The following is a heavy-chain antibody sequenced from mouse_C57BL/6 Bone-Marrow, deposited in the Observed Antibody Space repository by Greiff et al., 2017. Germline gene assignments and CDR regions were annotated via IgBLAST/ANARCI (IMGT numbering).Heavy chain of an antibody. CDR2: ISSGSSTI. Sequence: EVQLQESGGGLVKPGGSLKLSCAASGFTFSDYGMHWVRQAPEKGLEWVAYISSGSSTIYYADTVKGRFTISRDNAKNTLFLQMTSLRSEDTAMDYCARPSFYYGSSPDVWGTGTTVTVSS. D-gene: IGHD1-1*01. CDR3: ARPSFYYGSSPDV. CDR1: GFTFSDYG. V-gene: IGHV5-17*01. J-gene: IGHJ1*03.